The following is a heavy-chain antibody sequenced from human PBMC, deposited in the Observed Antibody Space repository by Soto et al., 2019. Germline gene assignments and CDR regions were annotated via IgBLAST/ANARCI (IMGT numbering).Heavy chain of an antibody. Sequence: QLQLQESGPGLVKPSETLSLTCTVSGGSISSSSYYWGWIRQPPGKGLEWIGSIYYSGSTYYNPSLKSRVTISVDTSKNQFSLKLSSVTAADTAVYYCARHGLEAEDYFDYWGQGTLVTVSS. CDR1: GGSISSSSYY. D-gene: IGHD6-19*01. CDR2: IYYSGST. V-gene: IGHV4-39*01. CDR3: ARHGLEAEDYFDY. J-gene: IGHJ4*02.